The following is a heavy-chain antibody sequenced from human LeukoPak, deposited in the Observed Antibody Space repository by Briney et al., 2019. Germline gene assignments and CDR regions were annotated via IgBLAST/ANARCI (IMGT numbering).Heavy chain of an antibody. J-gene: IGHJ5*02. D-gene: IGHD3-10*01. CDR1: GGSIRGYY. Sequence: SETLSLTCNVSGGSIRGYYWSWIRQPPGKGLEWIGYIYSSGSTNYNPSLKSRVTISVDTSKNQFSLKLSSVTAADTAVYYCASRRVVRGFRFDPWGQGTLVTVSS. V-gene: IGHV4-59*12. CDR2: IYSSGST. CDR3: ASRRVVRGFRFDP.